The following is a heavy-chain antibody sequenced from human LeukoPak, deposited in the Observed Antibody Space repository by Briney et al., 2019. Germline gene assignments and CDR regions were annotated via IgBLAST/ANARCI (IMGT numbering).Heavy chain of an antibody. CDR1: GFTFSNYA. Sequence: GGSLRLSCAASGFTFSNYALTWVRQAPGKGLEWVSAISDSGTSTYYADSVKGRFTISRDNSRNTLYLQMNSLRAEDTAVYCCAKGSRLRPFDYWGQGALVTVSS. CDR3: AKGSRLRPFDY. J-gene: IGHJ4*02. D-gene: IGHD6-13*01. V-gene: IGHV3-23*01. CDR2: ISDSGTST.